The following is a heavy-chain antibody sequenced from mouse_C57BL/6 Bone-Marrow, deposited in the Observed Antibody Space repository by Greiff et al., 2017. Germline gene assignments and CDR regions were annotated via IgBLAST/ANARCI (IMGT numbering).Heavy chain of an antibody. CDR1: GFNIKDYY. CDR3: TSLYYGSRNHY. CDR2: IDPEDGDT. J-gene: IGHJ2*01. Sequence: VQLQQSGAELVRPGASVKLSCTASGFNIKDYYMHWVKQRPEQGLEWIGRIDPEDGDTEYAPKFQGKATMTADTSSNTAYLQLSSLTTEDTAVYYCTSLYYGSRNHYWGQGTTLTVSS. D-gene: IGHD1-1*01. V-gene: IGHV14-1*01.